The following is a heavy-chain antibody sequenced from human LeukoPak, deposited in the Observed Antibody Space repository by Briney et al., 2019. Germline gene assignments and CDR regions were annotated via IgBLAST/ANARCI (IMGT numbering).Heavy chain of an antibody. V-gene: IGHV3-48*01. Sequence: GGSLRLSXAASGFTFSSYSMNWVCQAPGKGLEWVSYISSSSSTIYYADSVKGRFTISRDNAKNSLYLQMNSLRAEDTAVYYCARSPDGIRFMNWFDPWGQGTLVTVSS. CDR3: ARSPDGIRFMNWFDP. D-gene: IGHD3-3*01. CDR1: GFTFSSYS. J-gene: IGHJ5*02. CDR2: ISSSSSTI.